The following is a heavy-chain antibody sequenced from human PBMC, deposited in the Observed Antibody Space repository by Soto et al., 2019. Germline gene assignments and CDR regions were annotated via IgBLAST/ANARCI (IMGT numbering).Heavy chain of an antibody. CDR2: MNPNSGNT. J-gene: IGHJ6*03. CDR3: ARTYYDFWSGYSPGGHYYYYMDF. V-gene: IGHV1-8*01. CDR1: GYTFTSYD. D-gene: IGHD3-3*01. Sequence: ASVKVSCKASGYTFTSYDINWVRQATGQGLEWMGWMNPNSGNTGYAQKFQGRVTMTRNTSISTAYMELSSLRSEDTAVYYCARTYYDFWSGYSPGGHYYYYMDFWGKGTMVTVSS.